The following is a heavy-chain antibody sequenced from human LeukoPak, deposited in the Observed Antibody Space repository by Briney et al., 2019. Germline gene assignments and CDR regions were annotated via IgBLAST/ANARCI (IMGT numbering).Heavy chain of an antibody. D-gene: IGHD2-15*01. CDR2: ISRNGVAT. CDR3: TRLGVVAATYDY. CDR1: GLTFADYT. J-gene: IGHJ4*02. V-gene: IGHV3-43*01. Sequence: GGPLRLSCAASGLTFADYTMHWVRQAPGKGLEWVSLISRNGVATKYADSVRGRFTISRDDSKNTAYLQMNSLKTEDTAVYYCTRLGVVAATYDYWGQGTLVTVSS.